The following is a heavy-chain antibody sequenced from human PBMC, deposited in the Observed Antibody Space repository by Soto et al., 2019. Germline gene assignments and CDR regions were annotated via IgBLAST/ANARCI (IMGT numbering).Heavy chain of an antibody. CDR2: ISGSGGST. D-gene: IGHD6-6*01. Sequence: EVQLLESGGGLVQPGGSLRLSWAASGFTFSSYAMSWVRQAPGKGLEWVSAISGSGGSTYSADAVKGRFTISRDNSKNTLYLQMNSLRAEDTAVYYCVSGPGIAALELDYWGQGTLVTVSS. CDR1: GFTFSSYA. CDR3: VSGPGIAALELDY. V-gene: IGHV3-23*01. J-gene: IGHJ4*02.